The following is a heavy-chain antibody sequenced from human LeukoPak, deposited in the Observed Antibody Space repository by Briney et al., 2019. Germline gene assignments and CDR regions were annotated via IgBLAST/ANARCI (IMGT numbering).Heavy chain of an antibody. Sequence: PSETLSLTCTVSGGSISSSSYYWSWIRQPAGKGLEWIGYIYYSGSTNYNPSLKSRVTISVDTSKNQFSLKLSSVTAADTAVYYCARDRRGYGSGYYFDYWGQGTLVTVSS. CDR1: GGSISSSSYY. D-gene: IGHD3-10*01. CDR2: IYYSGST. CDR3: ARDRRGYGSGYYFDY. J-gene: IGHJ4*02. V-gene: IGHV4-61*10.